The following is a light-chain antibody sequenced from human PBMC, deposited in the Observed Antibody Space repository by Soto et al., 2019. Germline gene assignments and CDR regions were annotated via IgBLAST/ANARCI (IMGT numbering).Light chain of an antibody. CDR1: NIGTKS. Sequence: SYELTQPHSVSVATAQTARLTCGGDNIGTKSVHWYQQKPGQAPVLVVYDDSDRPSGIPERFSGCNSGTTATLTISRVEAGHEADYYCQVWDSSSDHYVFGTGTKVTVL. J-gene: IGLJ1*01. CDR3: QVWDSSSDHYV. CDR2: DDS. V-gene: IGLV3-21*02.